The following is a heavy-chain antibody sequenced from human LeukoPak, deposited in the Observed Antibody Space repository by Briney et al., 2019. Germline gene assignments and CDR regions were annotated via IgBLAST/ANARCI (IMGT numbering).Heavy chain of an antibody. J-gene: IGHJ4*02. Sequence: GGSLRLSCAASGFTFSSYGMHWVRQAPGKGLEWVAVIWCDGSNKYYADSVKGRFTISRDNSKNTLYLQMNSLRAEDTAVYYCARAAPEYYFDYWGQGTLVTVSS. V-gene: IGHV3-33*01. D-gene: IGHD6-6*01. CDR3: ARAAPEYYFDY. CDR2: IWCDGSNK. CDR1: GFTFSSYG.